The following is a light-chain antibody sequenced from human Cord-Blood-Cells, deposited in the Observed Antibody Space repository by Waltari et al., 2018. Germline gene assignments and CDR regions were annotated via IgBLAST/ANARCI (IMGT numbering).Light chain of an antibody. Sequence: DIQMTQSPSSLSASVGDRVTITCRASQSISSYLNWYQQKPGKAPKLLIYAASSLQSGVPARCGGSGSGTGFTLTISSLQPEDFATYYCQQSYSTPCTFGPGTKVDIK. CDR1: QSISSY. J-gene: IGKJ3*01. CDR2: AAS. V-gene: IGKV1-39*01. CDR3: QQSYSTPCT.